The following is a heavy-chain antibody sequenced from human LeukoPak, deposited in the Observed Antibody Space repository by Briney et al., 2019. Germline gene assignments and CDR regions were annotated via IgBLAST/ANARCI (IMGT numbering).Heavy chain of an antibody. Sequence: PGGSLRLSCVASGLSVSSNYMSWVRQAPGKGLEWVSGIYRDGSSYYAESVKGRFTISRDNSKNTLYIQMNSLRAEDTAVYYCARSFYDILIGYYQYFDYWGQGTLVTVSS. CDR3: ARSFYDILIGYYQYFDY. CDR1: GLSVSSNY. J-gene: IGHJ4*02. V-gene: IGHV3-66*01. CDR2: IYRDGSS. D-gene: IGHD3-9*01.